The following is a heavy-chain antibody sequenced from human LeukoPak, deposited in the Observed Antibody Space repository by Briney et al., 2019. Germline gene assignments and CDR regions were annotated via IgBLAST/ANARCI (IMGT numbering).Heavy chain of an antibody. Sequence: SETLSLTCTVSGGSISSSSYYWGWIRQPPGKGLEWIGSIYYSGSTYYNPSLKSRVTISVDTSKNQFSLKLSSVTAADTAVYYCARGNVLLWFGELSSIFAQTENWFDPWGQGTLVTVSS. D-gene: IGHD3-10*01. V-gene: IGHV4-39*07. CDR2: IYYSGST. CDR3: ARGNVLLWFGELSSIFAQTENWFDP. CDR1: GGSISSSSYY. J-gene: IGHJ5*02.